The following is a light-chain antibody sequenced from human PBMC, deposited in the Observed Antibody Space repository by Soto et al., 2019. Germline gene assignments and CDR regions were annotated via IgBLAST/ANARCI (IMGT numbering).Light chain of an antibody. J-gene: IGKJ1*01. V-gene: IGKV3-15*01. CDR2: GAS. CDR1: QSVSSN. CDR3: QQYNNWPPVT. Sequence: EIVMTQSPATLSVSQGERATLSCMASQSVSSNLAWYQQKPGQAPRLLIYGASTRATGIPARFSGSGSGTEFTLTISSLQSEDFAVYYCQQYNNWPPVTFGQGTKVDIK.